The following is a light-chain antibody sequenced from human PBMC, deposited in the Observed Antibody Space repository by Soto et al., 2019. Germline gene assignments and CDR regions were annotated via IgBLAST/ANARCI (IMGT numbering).Light chain of an antibody. CDR1: SSDDGSYKL. J-gene: IGLJ3*02. V-gene: IGLV2-23*01. CDR3: CSYAGSTTWV. CDR2: EGS. Sequence: QSVLTQPASVSGSPGQSITISCTGTSSDDGSYKLVSWYQQHPGKAPKLIIYEGSKRPSGVSNRFSGSKSGNTVSLTISGLQAEDEADYYCCSYAGSTTWVFGGGTKLTVL.